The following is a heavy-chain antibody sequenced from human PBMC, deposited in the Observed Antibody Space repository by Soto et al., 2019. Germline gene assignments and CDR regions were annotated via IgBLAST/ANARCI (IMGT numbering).Heavy chain of an antibody. CDR2: ISGSGGST. J-gene: IGHJ4*02. Sequence: GGSLRLSCAASGFTFSSYAMSWVRQAPGKGLEWVSAISGSGGSTYYADSVKGRFTISRDNSKNTLYLQMNSLRAEDTAVYYCAKGTVIIPAAGTAHFDYWGQGTLVTVSS. D-gene: IGHD6-13*01. CDR3: AKGTVIIPAAGTAHFDY. CDR1: GFTFSSYA. V-gene: IGHV3-23*01.